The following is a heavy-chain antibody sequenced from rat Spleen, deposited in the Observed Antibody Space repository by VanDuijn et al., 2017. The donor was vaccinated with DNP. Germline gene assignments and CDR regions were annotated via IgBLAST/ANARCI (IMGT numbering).Heavy chain of an antibody. CDR3: TRESWGYVMDA. D-gene: IGHD5-1*01. CDR2: ISSGGKT. CDR1: GFTFSDYY. V-gene: IGHV2S12*01. J-gene: IGHJ4*01. Sequence: VLLVESDGGLVQPGRSLKLSCAVSGFTFSDYYMAWVRQAPGKGLEWIAAISSGGKTYYNSDLKSRLRIYRDTSKSQVFLRMNSLQTDDTAIYYCTRESWGYVMDAWGQGASVTVSS.